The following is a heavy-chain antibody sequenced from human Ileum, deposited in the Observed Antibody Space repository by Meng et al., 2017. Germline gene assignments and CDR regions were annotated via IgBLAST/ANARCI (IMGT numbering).Heavy chain of an antibody. D-gene: IGHD5-12*01. CDR3: ARGIGDIRVGFDY. CDR2: IFHGGTT. CDR1: GDSLSSGNW. V-gene: IGHV4-4*02. J-gene: IGHJ4*02. Sequence: VTPSETLALALAFYGDSLSSGNWWNWVRQSPGKGLEWIGEIFHGGTTNYNPSLKNRVTLLMDKSKNQFSLQLTSVTAADTAVFYCARGIGDIRVGFDYWGQGILVTVSS.